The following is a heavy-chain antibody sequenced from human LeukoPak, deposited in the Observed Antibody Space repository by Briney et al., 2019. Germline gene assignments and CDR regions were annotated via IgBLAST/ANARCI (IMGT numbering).Heavy chain of an antibody. J-gene: IGHJ6*04. V-gene: IGHV3-64D*06. CDR1: GFTFSNYA. CDR3: VKDRGITMVRGVIGYYGMDV. CDR2: INSNGGST. D-gene: IGHD3-10*01. Sequence: GGSLRLSCSASGFTFSNYAMHWVRQASGKGLEYVSPINSNGGSTYYADSVKGRFTISRDNSKNKLYLQMSSLRAEDTAVYYCVKDRGITMVRGVIGYYGMDVWGKGTTVTVSS.